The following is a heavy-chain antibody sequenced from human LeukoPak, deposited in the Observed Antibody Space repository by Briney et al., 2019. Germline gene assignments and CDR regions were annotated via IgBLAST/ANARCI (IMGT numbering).Heavy chain of an antibody. CDR2: INPGNGNT. D-gene: IGHD6-13*01. V-gene: IGHV1-3*01. J-gene: IGHJ4*02. CDR1: GYTFTSYT. Sequence: ASVKVSCKASGYTFTSYTLHWVRQAPGQRLEWMGWINPGNGNTKYSQKFQGRVASTEDTSATTAYMELSSLSSEDTAVYYCARASTAAGIYYFDYWGQGTLVTVSS. CDR3: ARASTAAGIYYFDY.